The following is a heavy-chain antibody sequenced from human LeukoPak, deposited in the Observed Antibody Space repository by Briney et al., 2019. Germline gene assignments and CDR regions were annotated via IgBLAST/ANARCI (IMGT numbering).Heavy chain of an antibody. CDR3: AELGITMIGGV. CDR2: ISSSGSSI. V-gene: IGHV3-48*03. CDR1: GFSFSSYE. J-gene: IGHJ6*04. Sequence: GGSLRLSCAASGFSFSSYEMNWVRQAPGKGLEWVSSISSSGSSIYYADSVKGRFTISRDNAKNSLYLQMNSLRAEDTAVYYCAELGITMIGGVWGKGTTVTISS. D-gene: IGHD3-10*02.